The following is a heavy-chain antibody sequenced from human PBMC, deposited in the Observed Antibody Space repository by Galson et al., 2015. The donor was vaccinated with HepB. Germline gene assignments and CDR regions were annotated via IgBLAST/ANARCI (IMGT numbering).Heavy chain of an antibody. CDR3: ARGWVQVWPFDY. J-gene: IGHJ4*02. V-gene: IGHV3-74*01. CDR2: IKSDGSST. D-gene: IGHD5-18*01. Sequence: SLRLSCAASGFTFSSYWMHWVRRAPGKGLVWVSRIKSDGSSTSYADSVKGRFTVSRDNAKNTLYLQMNGLRADDTAVYYCARGWVQVWPFDYWGQGTLVTVSS. CDR1: GFTFSSYW.